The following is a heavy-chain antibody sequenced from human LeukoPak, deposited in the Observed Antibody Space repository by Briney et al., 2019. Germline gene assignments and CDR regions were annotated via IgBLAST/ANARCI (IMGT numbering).Heavy chain of an antibody. CDR1: GGSISSYY. D-gene: IGHD5-18*01. CDR2: IYYSGGT. CDR3: AREDTAKDAFDI. J-gene: IGHJ3*02. Sequence: KPSETLSLTCTVSGGSISSYYWSWIRQPPGKGLEWIGYIYYSGGTNYNPSLKSRVTISVDTSKNQFSLKLSPVTAADTAVYYCAREDTAKDAFDIWGQGTMVTVSS. V-gene: IGHV4-59*01.